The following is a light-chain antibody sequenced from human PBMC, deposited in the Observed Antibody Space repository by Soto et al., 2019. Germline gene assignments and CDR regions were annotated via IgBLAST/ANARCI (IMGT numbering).Light chain of an antibody. J-gene: IGKJ2*01. Sequence: DLQMTQSPSSLSASVGDRVTITCRASQSISIYLNWYQQKPGKAPKLLIYGASSLQSGVPSRFSGSGSGTHFTLIISSLQPEDFATYYCQQGYSTPYTFGQGTNVEIK. CDR1: QSISIY. CDR2: GAS. V-gene: IGKV1-39*01. CDR3: QQGYSTPYT.